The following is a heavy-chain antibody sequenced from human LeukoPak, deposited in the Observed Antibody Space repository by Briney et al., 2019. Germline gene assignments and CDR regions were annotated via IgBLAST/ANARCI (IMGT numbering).Heavy chain of an antibody. J-gene: IGHJ4*02. Sequence: SGPTLVNPTQTLTLTCTFSGFSLSTSGMCVTWIRQPPGKALEWLAHIDWDDDKYYSTSLKTRLTISKDTSKNQVVLTMTNMDPVDTATYYCARVRADSRGWYVEYWGQGTLVTVSS. D-gene: IGHD6-19*01. CDR1: GFSLSTSGMC. CDR2: IDWDDDK. CDR3: ARVRADSRGWYVEY. V-gene: IGHV2-70*01.